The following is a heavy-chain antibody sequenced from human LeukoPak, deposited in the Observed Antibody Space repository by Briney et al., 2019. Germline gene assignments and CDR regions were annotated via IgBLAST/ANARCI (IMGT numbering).Heavy chain of an antibody. CDR2: ISAYNGNT. CDR3: ARDFFPRYSSSPGDY. J-gene: IGHJ4*02. V-gene: IGHV1-18*01. CDR1: GGTFSSYA. D-gene: IGHD6-6*01. Sequence: EASVKVSCKASGGTFSSYAISWVRQAPGQGLEWMGWISAYNGNTNYAQKLQGRVTMTTDTSTSTAYMELRSLRSDDTAVYYCARDFFPRYSSSPGDYWGQGTLVTVSS.